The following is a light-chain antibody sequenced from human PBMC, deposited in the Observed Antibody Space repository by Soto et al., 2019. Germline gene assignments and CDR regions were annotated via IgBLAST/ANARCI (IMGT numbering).Light chain of an antibody. CDR2: GAS. CDR1: QSVSSSY. J-gene: IGKJ1*01. Sequence: EIVLTQSPGTLSLSPGERATLSCRASQSVSSSYLAWYHQKPGQAPRLLIYGASSRATGIPDRFSGSGSGTDFTLIISRLEPEDLEVYYCQQYGSSPWTFGQGTKVEIK. V-gene: IGKV3-20*01. CDR3: QQYGSSPWT.